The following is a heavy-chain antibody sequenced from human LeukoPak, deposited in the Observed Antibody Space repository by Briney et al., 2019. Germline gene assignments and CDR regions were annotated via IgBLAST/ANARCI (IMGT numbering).Heavy chain of an antibody. CDR3: ARRVDTAMVTYFDY. Sequence: GGSLRLSCAASGFTFDDYGMSWVRHAPGKGLEWVSGINWNGGSTVYADSVKGRFTISRDNAKNSLYLQMNSLRAEDTALYYCARRVDTAMVTYFDYWGQGTLVTVSS. D-gene: IGHD5-18*01. CDR2: INWNGGST. V-gene: IGHV3-20*04. CDR1: GFTFDDYG. J-gene: IGHJ4*02.